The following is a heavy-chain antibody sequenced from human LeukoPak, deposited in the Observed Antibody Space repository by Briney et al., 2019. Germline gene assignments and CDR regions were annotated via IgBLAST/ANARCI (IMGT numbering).Heavy chain of an antibody. Sequence: SQTLSLTCTVSGGSISSGSYYWSWIRQPAGKGLEWIGRIYTSGSTNYNPSLKSRVTISVDTSKNQFSLKLSSVTAADTAVYYCARQFPTGGGIRRWNAFDIWGQGTMVTVSS. D-gene: IGHD3-16*01. V-gene: IGHV4-61*02. CDR1: GGSISSGSYY. CDR3: ARQFPTGGGIRRWNAFDI. J-gene: IGHJ3*02. CDR2: IYTSGST.